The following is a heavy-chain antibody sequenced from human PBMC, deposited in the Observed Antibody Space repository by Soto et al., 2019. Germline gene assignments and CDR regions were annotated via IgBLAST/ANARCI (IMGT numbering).Heavy chain of an antibody. Sequence: GGSLRLSCISSGFTFRTYTMNWVRQAPGKGLEWVSGIRGFSPYTFYAESVKGRFTISRDNAKSSLDLQMDSLRAEDTAVYYCARDRGYDAHDYYYNAMDVWGQGTTVTVSS. CDR1: GFTFRTYT. V-gene: IGHV3-21*01. D-gene: IGHD3-10*01. CDR3: ARDRGYDAHDYYYNAMDV. J-gene: IGHJ6*02. CDR2: IRGFSPYT.